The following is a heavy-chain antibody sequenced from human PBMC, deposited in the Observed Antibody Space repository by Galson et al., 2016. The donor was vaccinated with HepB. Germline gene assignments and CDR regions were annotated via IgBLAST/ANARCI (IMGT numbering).Heavy chain of an antibody. Sequence: SLRLSCAASGFTFSSYVMHWVRQAPGKGLEWVAIIWYDGSDKYYADSVKGRFTISRDNSKNTLYLQMNSLRAEDTAVYYCARDPQYQMTNYYYYGMDVWGQGTTVTV. J-gene: IGHJ6*02. V-gene: IGHV3-33*01. CDR3: ARDPQYQMTNYYYYGMDV. D-gene: IGHD2-2*01. CDR1: GFTFSSYV. CDR2: IWYDGSDK.